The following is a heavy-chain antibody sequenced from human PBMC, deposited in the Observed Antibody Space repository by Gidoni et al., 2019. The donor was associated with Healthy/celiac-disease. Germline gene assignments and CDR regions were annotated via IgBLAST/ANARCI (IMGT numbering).Heavy chain of an antibody. CDR1: DGSISSGGYY. J-gene: IGHJ4*02. CDR2: IYYSGST. Sequence: QVQLQESGPGLVKPSQTLSLTCTVSDGSISSGGYYWSWIRQHPGKGLEWSGYIYYSGSTYYNPSLKRRVTISVDTSKNQFSLKLSSVTAADTAVYYCAREPGYSGSYEGDYWGQGTLVTVSS. CDR3: AREPGYSGSYEGDY. V-gene: IGHV4-31*03. D-gene: IGHD1-26*01.